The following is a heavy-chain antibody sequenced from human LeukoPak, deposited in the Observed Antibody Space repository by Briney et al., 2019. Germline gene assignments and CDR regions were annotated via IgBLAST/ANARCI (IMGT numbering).Heavy chain of an antibody. D-gene: IGHD3-10*01. V-gene: IGHV3-48*03. CDR2: MSSRDNTR. Sequence: GGSLRLACAASGFTFSSFEMDWVRQAPGKGLEWISYMSSRDNTRYYAESVRGRFTMSRDNAKNSLSLQMNGLRVEDTAVYYCARVFGRFGHRFGYLGQGTLVTVSS. CDR3: ARVFGRFGHRFGY. J-gene: IGHJ4*02. CDR1: GFTFSSFE.